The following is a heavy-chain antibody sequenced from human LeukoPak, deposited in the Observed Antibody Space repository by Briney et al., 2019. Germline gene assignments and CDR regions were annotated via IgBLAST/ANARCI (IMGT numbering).Heavy chain of an antibody. D-gene: IGHD3-22*01. CDR3: ARGPYSYDSSGAFDI. CDR2: ISSSGST. CDR1: GDSISSGAYY. V-gene: IGHV4-61*02. J-gene: IGHJ3*02. Sequence: TLSLTCTVSGDSISSGAYYWSWIRQPAGKGLEWIGRISSSGSTNYNPSLKSRVTISVDTSKNQFSLKLSSVTAADTAVYFCARGPYSYDSSGAFDIWGQGTMVTVSS.